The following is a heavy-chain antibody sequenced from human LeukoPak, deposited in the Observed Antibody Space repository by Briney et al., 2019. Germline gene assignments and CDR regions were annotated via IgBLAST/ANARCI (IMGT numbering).Heavy chain of an antibody. Sequence: PSETLSLTCTVSGGSISSYYWSWIRQPPGKGLEWIGYIYYSGSTNYNPSLKSRVTISVDTSKNQFSLKLSSVTAADTAVYYCARHGPVRGVIIGDAFDIWGQGTMVTVSS. CDR1: GGSISSYY. J-gene: IGHJ3*02. CDR2: IYYSGST. D-gene: IGHD3-10*01. V-gene: IGHV4-59*08. CDR3: ARHGPVRGVIIGDAFDI.